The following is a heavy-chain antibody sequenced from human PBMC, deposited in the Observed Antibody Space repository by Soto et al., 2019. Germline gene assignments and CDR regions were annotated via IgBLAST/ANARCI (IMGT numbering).Heavy chain of an antibody. CDR2: IYPGDSDT. CDR3: ARIPRIGAARGSYYYYGMDV. V-gene: IGHV5-51*01. CDR1: GYSFTSYW. J-gene: IGHJ6*02. D-gene: IGHD6-6*01. Sequence: GESLKISCKGSGYSFTSYWIGWVRQMPGKGLEWMGIIYPGDSDTRYSPSFQGQVTISADKSISTAYLQWSSLKASDTAMYYCARIPRIGAARGSYYYYGMDVWGQGTTVTVSS.